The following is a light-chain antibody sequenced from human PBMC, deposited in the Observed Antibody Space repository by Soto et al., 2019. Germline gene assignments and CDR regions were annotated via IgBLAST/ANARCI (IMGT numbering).Light chain of an antibody. CDR1: QSVSSY. CDR3: QQRNNWPPIT. Sequence: EIVVTQSPVTLSLSPGERATLSCRASQSVSSYLAWYQQRPGQAPRLLIYDASNRATGIPARFSGSGSGTDFTLTIDNLEHEDFATYYCQQRNNWPPITFGQGTRLEIK. V-gene: IGKV3-11*01. J-gene: IGKJ5*01. CDR2: DAS.